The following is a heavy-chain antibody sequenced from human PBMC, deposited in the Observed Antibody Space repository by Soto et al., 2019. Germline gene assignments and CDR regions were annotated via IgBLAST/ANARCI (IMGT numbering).Heavy chain of an antibody. CDR3: ARDQWGYCSGGSCYSPGYYYGMDV. Sequence: GGSLRLSCAASGFTFSSYSMNWVRQAQGRGLEWVSYISSSSSTIYYADSVKGRFTISRDNAKNSLYLQMNSLRDEDTAVYYCARDQWGYCSGGSCYSPGYYYGMDVWGQGTTVTVSS. J-gene: IGHJ6*02. D-gene: IGHD2-15*01. V-gene: IGHV3-48*02. CDR2: ISSSSSTI. CDR1: GFTFSSYS.